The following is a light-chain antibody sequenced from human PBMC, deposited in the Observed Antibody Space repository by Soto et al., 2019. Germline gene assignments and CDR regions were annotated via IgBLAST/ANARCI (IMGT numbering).Light chain of an antibody. CDR1: QGISSS. CDR2: DAS. CDR3: QQAYSFPFT. Sequence: DIQMTQSPSSVSASVGDRVTITCRASQGISSSVAWYQQKPGKAPNLLIYDASSLQRGVPSRFSGSGSGTNFTLTISSLQPEDFATYHCQQAYSFPFTFGPGTKVDIK. J-gene: IGKJ3*01. V-gene: IGKV1D-12*01.